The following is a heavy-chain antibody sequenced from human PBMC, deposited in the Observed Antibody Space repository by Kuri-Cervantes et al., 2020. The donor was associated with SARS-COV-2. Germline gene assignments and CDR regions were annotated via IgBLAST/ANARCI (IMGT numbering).Heavy chain of an antibody. CDR1: GFTFSSYG. J-gene: IGHJ5*02. D-gene: IGHD2-2*02. Sequence: GGSLRLSCAASGFTFSSYGIHWVRQAPGKGLEWVSAISGSGGSTYYADSVKGRFTISRDNSKNTLYLQMNSLRAEDTAVYYCAKDLTFVVAAPAVIRATKALPITWGQGTLVTVSS. CDR2: ISGSGGST. V-gene: IGHV3-23*01. CDR3: AKDLTFVVAAPAVIRATKALPIT.